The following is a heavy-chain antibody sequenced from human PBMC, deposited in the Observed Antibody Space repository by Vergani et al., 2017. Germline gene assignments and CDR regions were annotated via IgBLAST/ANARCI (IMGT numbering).Heavy chain of an antibody. CDR2: INWNGGST. J-gene: IGHJ4*02. CDR3: ARERNAYYDFWSGYYTQYYFDY. D-gene: IGHD3-3*01. CDR1: GFNFDDYG. V-gene: IGHV3-20*04. Sequence: EVQLVESGGGVVRPGGSLRLSCAASGFNFDDYGMSWVRQAPGKGLEWVSGINWNGGSTGYADSVKGRFTISRDNAKNSLYLQMNSLRAEDTALYYCARERNAYYDFWSGYYTQYYFDYWGQGTLVTVSS.